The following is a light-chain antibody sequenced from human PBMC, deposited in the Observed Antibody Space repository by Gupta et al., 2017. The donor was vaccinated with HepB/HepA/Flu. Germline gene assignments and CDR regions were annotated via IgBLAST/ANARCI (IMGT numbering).Light chain of an antibody. Sequence: QSVLTQPPSASGTPGQRVPISCPGSSSNLGSNYVYWYQQRPGTAPKLLIYRNNQRPSGVPDRVSGSTSGTSASLAISGLRSEDEADDYCEEWDDSRSDGGWVFGGGTKLTVL. CDR1: SSNLGSNY. CDR2: RNN. V-gene: IGLV1-47*01. J-gene: IGLJ3*02. CDR3: EEWDDSRSDGGWV.